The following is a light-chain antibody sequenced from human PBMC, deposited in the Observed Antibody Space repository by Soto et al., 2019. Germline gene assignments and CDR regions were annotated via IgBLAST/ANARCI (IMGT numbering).Light chain of an antibody. J-gene: IGKJ4*01. CDR1: QSISTN. CDR3: QQSYILPRT. Sequence: DIQMTQSPSSLPASVGDRVTITCRASQSISTNLNWYQQKPGKAPKVLIYGASSLRSGVPSRFSGNGSGTDFTLNINSLQPEDFATYFCQQSYILPRTFGGGTRVEI. CDR2: GAS. V-gene: IGKV1-39*01.